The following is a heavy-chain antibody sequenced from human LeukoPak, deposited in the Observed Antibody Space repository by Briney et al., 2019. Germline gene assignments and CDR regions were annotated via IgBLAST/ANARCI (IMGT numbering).Heavy chain of an antibody. CDR2: INPSSGST. CDR1: GYTFTRYY. V-gene: IGHV1-46*01. Sequence: ASAKVSCKASGYTFTRYYMHWVRQAPGQGLEWMGIINPSSGSTSYAQKFQGRVTMTRDTSTSTVYMELSSLRSEDTAVYYCARDKWFGELSYWGQGTLVTVSS. D-gene: IGHD3-10*01. J-gene: IGHJ4*02. CDR3: ARDKWFGELSY.